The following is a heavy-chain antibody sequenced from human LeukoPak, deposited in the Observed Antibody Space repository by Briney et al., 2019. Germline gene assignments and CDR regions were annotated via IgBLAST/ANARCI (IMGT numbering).Heavy chain of an antibody. CDR3: ATTYYDSSGPSLFDY. Sequence: GESLRLSCAASGFTFSSYAMSWVRQAPGKGLEWVSYISSSSSTIYYADSVKGRFTISRDNAKNSLYLQMNSLRDEDTAVYYCATTYYDSSGPSLFDYWGQGTLVTVSS. CDR1: GFTFSSYA. CDR2: ISSSSSTI. D-gene: IGHD3-22*01. J-gene: IGHJ4*02. V-gene: IGHV3-48*02.